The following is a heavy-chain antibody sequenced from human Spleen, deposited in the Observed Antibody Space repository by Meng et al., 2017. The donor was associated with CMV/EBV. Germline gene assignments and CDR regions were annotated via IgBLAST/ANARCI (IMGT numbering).Heavy chain of an antibody. J-gene: IGHJ4*02. D-gene: IGHD3-10*01. V-gene: IGHV3-30*02. CDR3: STYYYGSGSYYKD. CDR1: GFTVSSNS. Sequence: GESLKISCAASGFTVSSNSLTWVRQAPGKGLEWVAFIRNDGSNKYYADSVKGRFTISRDNSKNTLYLQMNSLRAEDTAVYYCSTYYYGSGSYYKDWGQGTLVTVSS. CDR2: IRNDGSNK.